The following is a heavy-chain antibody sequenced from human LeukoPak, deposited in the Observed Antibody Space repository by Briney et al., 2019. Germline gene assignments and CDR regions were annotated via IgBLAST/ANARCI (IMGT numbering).Heavy chain of an antibody. J-gene: IGHJ3*02. V-gene: IGHV1-3*01. CDR2: INAGNGNT. Sequence: ASVKVSCKASGYTFTSYVMHWVRQAPGQRLEWMGWINAGNGNTKYSQKFQGRVTITRDTSASTAYMELSSLRSEDMAVYYCARASVDDAFDIWGQGTMVTVSS. CDR1: GYTFTSYV. D-gene: IGHD5-12*01. CDR3: ARASVDDAFDI.